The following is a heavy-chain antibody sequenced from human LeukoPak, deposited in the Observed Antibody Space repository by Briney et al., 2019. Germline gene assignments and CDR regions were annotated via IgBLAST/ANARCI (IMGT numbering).Heavy chain of an antibody. CDR3: AKDRAAAGLRGWFDP. Sequence: GGSLKLSCAASGFTFSSYAMSWVRQAPGKGLEWVSAISGSGGSTYYADSVKGRFTISRDNSKNTLYLQINSLRAEDTAVYYCAKDRAAAGLRGWFDPWGQGTLVTVSS. V-gene: IGHV3-23*01. D-gene: IGHD6-13*01. J-gene: IGHJ5*02. CDR2: ISGSGGST. CDR1: GFTFSSYA.